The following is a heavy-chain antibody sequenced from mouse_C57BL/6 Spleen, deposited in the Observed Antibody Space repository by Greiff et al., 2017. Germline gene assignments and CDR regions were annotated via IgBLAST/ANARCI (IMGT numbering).Heavy chain of an antibody. CDR3: ARWTVVARGYFDV. D-gene: IGHD1-1*01. CDR1: GYTFTSYW. CDR2: IYPGSGST. V-gene: IGHV1-55*01. Sequence: QVQLKQPGAELVKPGASVKMSCKASGYTFTSYWITWVKQRPGQGLEWIGDIYPGSGSTNYNEKFKSKATLTVDTSSSTAYMQLSSLTSEDSAVYYCARWTVVARGYFDVWGTGTTVTVSS. J-gene: IGHJ1*03.